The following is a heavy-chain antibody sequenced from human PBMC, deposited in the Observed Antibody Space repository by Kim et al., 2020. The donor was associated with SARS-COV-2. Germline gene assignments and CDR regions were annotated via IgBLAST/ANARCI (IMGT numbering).Heavy chain of an antibody. Sequence: ASVKVSCKASGYTFTSYGISWVRQAPGQGLEWMGWISAYNGNTNYAQKLQGRVTMTTDTSTSTAYMELRSLRSDDTAVYYCARVLGYDFWSGHNWFDPWGEGTLVTVSS. CDR2: ISAYNGNT. J-gene: IGHJ5*02. CDR1: GYTFTSYG. CDR3: ARVLGYDFWSGHNWFDP. D-gene: IGHD3-3*01. V-gene: IGHV1-18*01.